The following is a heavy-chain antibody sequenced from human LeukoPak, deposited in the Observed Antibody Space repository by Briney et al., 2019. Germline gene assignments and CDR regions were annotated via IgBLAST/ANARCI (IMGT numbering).Heavy chain of an antibody. Sequence: ASVKVSCKASGYTFTGHYMHWVRQAPGQGLEWMGWINPNSGGTNYAQKFQGRVTMTRDTSISTAYMELSRLRSDDTAVYYCARESTMVRGVTGIDYWGQGTLVTVSS. D-gene: IGHD3-10*01. J-gene: IGHJ4*02. CDR3: ARESTMVRGVTGIDY. V-gene: IGHV1-2*02. CDR1: GYTFTGHY. CDR2: INPNSGGT.